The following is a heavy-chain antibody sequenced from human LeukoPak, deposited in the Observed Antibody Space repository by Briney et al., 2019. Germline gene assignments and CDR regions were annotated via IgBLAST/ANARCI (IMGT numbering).Heavy chain of an antibody. CDR2: INHSGST. D-gene: IGHD5-18*01. CDR1: GGSFSGYY. J-gene: IGHJ4*02. V-gene: IGHV4-34*01. Sequence: PSETLSLTCAVYGGSFSGYYWSWIRQPPGKGLEWIGEINHSGSTNYNPSLKSRVTISVDTSKNQFSLKLSSVTAADTAVYYCARGEYSYGYATWGQGTLVTVSS. CDR3: ARGEYSYGYAT.